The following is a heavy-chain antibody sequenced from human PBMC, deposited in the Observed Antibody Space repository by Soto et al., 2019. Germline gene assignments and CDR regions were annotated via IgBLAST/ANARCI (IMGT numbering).Heavy chain of an antibody. J-gene: IGHJ3*01. CDR2: INSVNGTT. CDR1: GHTFTSYG. CDR3: AGPYGDYDSDAFDL. Sequence: GASVKVSCKASGHTFTSYGVHWVRQAPGQRLEWMGWINSVNGTTKFSLEFQGRVTITRDTSASTAYMELSSLTSEDTAVYYCAGPYGDYDSDAFDLWGQGTMVTVSS. D-gene: IGHD4-17*01. V-gene: IGHV1-3*01.